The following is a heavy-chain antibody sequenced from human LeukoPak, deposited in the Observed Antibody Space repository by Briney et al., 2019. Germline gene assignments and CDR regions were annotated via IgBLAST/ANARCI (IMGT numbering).Heavy chain of an antibody. Sequence: GEPLKISCKGSGYSFTSYWIGWVRQMPGKGLEWMGIIYPGDSDTRYSPSFQGQVTISADKSISTAYLQWSSLKASDTAMYYCVRHQAVAGIDYWGQGTLDTVSS. V-gene: IGHV5-51*01. D-gene: IGHD6-19*01. J-gene: IGHJ4*02. CDR1: GYSFTSYW. CDR2: IYPGDSDT. CDR3: VRHQAVAGIDY.